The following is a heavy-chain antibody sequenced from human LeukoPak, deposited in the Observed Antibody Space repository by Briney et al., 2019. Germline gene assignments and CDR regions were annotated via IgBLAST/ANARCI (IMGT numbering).Heavy chain of an antibody. D-gene: IGHD6-19*01. Sequence: SQTLSLTCTVSGGSISSGSYYWSWIRQPAGKGLEWIGRIYTSGSTNYNPSLKSRVTISVDTSKNQFSLKLSSVTAADTAVYYCATEQWLVTVLWGQGNLVTVSS. V-gene: IGHV4-61*02. CDR2: IYTSGST. CDR3: ATEQWLVTVL. CDR1: GGSISSGSYY. J-gene: IGHJ4*02.